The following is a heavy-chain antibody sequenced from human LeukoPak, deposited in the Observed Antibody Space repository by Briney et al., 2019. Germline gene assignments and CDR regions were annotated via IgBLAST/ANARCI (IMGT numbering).Heavy chain of an antibody. V-gene: IGHV3-23*01. CDR1: GFIFSDYG. CDR3: TKCGLHTFGLWLY. CDR2: IGGRGGST. D-gene: IGHD2-21*01. J-gene: IGHJ4*02. Sequence: GGSLRLSCAASGFIFSDYGMSWVRQAPGKGLEWVSSIGGRGGSTYYADSVKGRFTISRDNSKNTLYLQINSLRAEDTALYYCTKCGLHTFGLWLYWGQGSLVTISS.